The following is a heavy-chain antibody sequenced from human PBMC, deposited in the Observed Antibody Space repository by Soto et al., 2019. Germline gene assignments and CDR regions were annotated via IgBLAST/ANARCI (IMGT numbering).Heavy chain of an antibody. CDR1: GGSISSYY. J-gene: IGHJ4*02. D-gene: IGHD5-18*01. CDR3: ARVGYSYGLDY. Sequence: SETLSLTCTVSGGSISSYYWSWIRQPPGKGLEWIGYIYYSGSTNYNPSLKSRGTISVDTSKNQFSLKLGSVTAADTALYYCARVGYSYGLDYWGQGTLVTVSS. V-gene: IGHV4-59*01. CDR2: IYYSGST.